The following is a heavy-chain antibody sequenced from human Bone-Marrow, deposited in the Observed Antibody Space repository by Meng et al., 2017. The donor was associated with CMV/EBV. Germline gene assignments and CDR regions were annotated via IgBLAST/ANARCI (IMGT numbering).Heavy chain of an antibody. CDR2: INPDGSST. V-gene: IGHV3-74*01. CDR3: ARDDSSSSPYYYYGMDV. CDR1: GFMFSTYW. Sequence: GESLKISCAASGFMFSTYWMHWVRQAAGKGLVWVSRINPDGSSTSYADSVKGRFTVSRDNAKNTLYLQMNSLRDEDTAVYYCARDDSSSSPYYYYGMDVWGQGTTVTVSS. J-gene: IGHJ6*02. D-gene: IGHD6-6*01.